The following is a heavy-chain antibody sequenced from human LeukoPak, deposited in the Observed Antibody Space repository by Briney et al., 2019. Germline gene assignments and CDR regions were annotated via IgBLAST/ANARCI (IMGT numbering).Heavy chain of an antibody. J-gene: IGHJ6*03. V-gene: IGHV1-69*05. CDR2: IIPIFGTA. CDR3: ASGIRDYYYCYYMDV. Sequence: ASVKVSCKASGGTFSSYAISWVRQAPGQGLEWMGGIIPIFGTANYAQKFQGRVTITTDESTSTAYMELSSLRSEDTAVYYCASGIRDYYYCYYMDVWGKGTTVTVSS. D-gene: IGHD5-18*01. CDR1: GGTFSSYA.